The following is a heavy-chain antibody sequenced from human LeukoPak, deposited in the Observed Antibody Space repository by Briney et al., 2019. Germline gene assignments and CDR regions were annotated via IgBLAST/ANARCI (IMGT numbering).Heavy chain of an antibody. Sequence: GGSLRLSCAASGFTFSSYGMHWVRQAPGKGLEWVAVISYDGSNKYYADSVKGRFTISRDNSKNTLYLQMNSLRAEDTAAYYCAKDHDYSSGWYPPSYYYYGMDVWGQGTTVTVSS. CDR1: GFTFSSYG. CDR2: ISYDGSNK. CDR3: AKDHDYSSGWYPPSYYYYGMDV. D-gene: IGHD6-19*01. V-gene: IGHV3-30*18. J-gene: IGHJ6*02.